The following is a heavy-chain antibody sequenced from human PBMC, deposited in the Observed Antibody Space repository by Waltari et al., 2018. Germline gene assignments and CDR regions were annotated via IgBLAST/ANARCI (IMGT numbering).Heavy chain of an antibody. CDR2: IYHSGST. D-gene: IGHD6-19*01. Sequence: QVQLQESGPGLVKPSGTLSLTCAVSAGAISSSNWWSWVGQPPGKGLEWIGEIYHSGSTNYNPSLKSRVTISVDKSKNQFSLKLSSVTAADTAVYYCARWRAGIAVADYYFDYWGQGTLVTVSS. CDR3: ARWRAGIAVADYYFDY. V-gene: IGHV4-4*02. CDR1: AGAISSSNW. J-gene: IGHJ4*02.